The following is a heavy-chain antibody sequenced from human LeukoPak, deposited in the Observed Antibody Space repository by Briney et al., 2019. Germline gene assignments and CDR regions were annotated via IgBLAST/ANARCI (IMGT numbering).Heavy chain of an antibody. J-gene: IGHJ6*02. Sequence: ASVKVSCKASGGTFSSYAISWVRPAPGQGLEWMGRIIPILGIPNYAQKLQGRVTITADKSTSTAYMELSSLRSEDPAVYYCARDLYRGVFGVSHYYGMDVWGQGTTVTVCS. V-gene: IGHV1-69*04. CDR3: ARDLYRGVFGVSHYYGMDV. D-gene: IGHD3-3*01. CDR1: GGTFSSYA. CDR2: IIPILGIP.